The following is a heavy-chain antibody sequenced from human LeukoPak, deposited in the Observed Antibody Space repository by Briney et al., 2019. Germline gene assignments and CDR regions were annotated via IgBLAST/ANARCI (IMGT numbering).Heavy chain of an antibody. CDR2: ISSSGSTI. D-gene: IGHD4-17*01. CDR1: GFTFSSYE. J-gene: IGHJ4*02. Sequence: GGSLRLSCAASGFTFSSYEMNWVRQAPGKGLEWVSYISSSGSTIYYADSVKGRFTISRDDAKNLLYLDMNSLRAEDTAVYYCARGHTAVTRHFDFWGQGTLVTVSS. V-gene: IGHV3-48*03. CDR3: ARGHTAVTRHFDF.